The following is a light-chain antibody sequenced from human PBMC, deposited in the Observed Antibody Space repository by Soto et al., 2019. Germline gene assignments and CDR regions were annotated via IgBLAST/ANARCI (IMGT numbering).Light chain of an antibody. CDR3: CSYAGSRTYV. V-gene: IGLV2-11*01. CDR1: NSDVGTYNY. CDR2: DVT. J-gene: IGLJ1*01. Sequence: QSALTQPRSVSGSPGQSVTISCTGTNSDVGTYNYVSWYQQHPGKAPKLIIYDVTKRPSGVPDRFSGSKSGNTASLIISGLQAADEADYYCCSYAGSRTYVFGPGTKVTVL.